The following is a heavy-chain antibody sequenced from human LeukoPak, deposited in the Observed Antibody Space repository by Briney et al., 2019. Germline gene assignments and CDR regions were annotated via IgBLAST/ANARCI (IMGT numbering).Heavy chain of an antibody. Sequence: GGSLRLSCAASGFTFDDNAMHWVRQRPGKGLEWVSLITGDGSVTYQADSVRGRFSISRDNSKNSLYLQMNGLKTEDTALYFCARSRNYGSGGYISRWGPGTLVTVS. CDR3: ARSRNYGSGGYISR. CDR2: ITGDGSVT. V-gene: IGHV3-43*02. J-gene: IGHJ4*02. CDR1: GFTFDDNA. D-gene: IGHD3-10*01.